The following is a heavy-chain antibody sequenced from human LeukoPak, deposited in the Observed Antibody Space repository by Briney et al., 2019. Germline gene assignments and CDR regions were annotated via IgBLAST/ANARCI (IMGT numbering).Heavy chain of an antibody. CDR3: AKGIYSSGWSYFDY. CDR1: GFTFSNSA. J-gene: IGHJ4*01. V-gene: IGHV3-23*01. D-gene: IGHD6-19*01. Sequence: GGPLRLSCAASGFTFSNSAMSWVRQAPGKGLEWVSTLSGSGITTYYADSVKGRFTISRDNSKNTLYLQMNSLRAEDTAVYYCAKGIYSSGWSYFDYWGHGTLVTVSS. CDR2: LSGSGITT.